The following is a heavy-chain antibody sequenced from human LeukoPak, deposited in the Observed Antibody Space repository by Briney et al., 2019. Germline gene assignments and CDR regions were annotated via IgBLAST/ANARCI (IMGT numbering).Heavy chain of an antibody. CDR2: INFDGSIK. D-gene: IGHD1-14*01. V-gene: IGHV3-33*01. CDR1: GFSLSNYG. J-gene: IGHJ3*02. Sequence: PGGSLRLSCAASGFSLSNYGLHWVRQGPGKGLEWVAVINFDGSIKYYADSVKGRFTISKDSSKNTLYLQMNSLRADDTAMYYCASYRNGAFDIWGQGTTITVSS. CDR3: ASYRNGAFDI.